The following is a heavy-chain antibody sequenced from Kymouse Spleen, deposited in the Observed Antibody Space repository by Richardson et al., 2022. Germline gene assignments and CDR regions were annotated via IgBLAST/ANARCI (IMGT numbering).Heavy chain of an antibody. Sequence: EVQLVESGGGLVKPGGSLRLSCAASGFTFSSYSMNWVRQAPGKGLEWVSSISSSSSYIYYADSVKGRFTISRDNAKNSLYLQMNSLRAEDTAVYYCARDPEDIVLMVYAYYYYYYGMDVWGQGTTVTVSS. V-gene: IGHV3-21*03. D-gene: IGHD2-8*01. CDR3: ARDPEDIVLMVYAYYYYYYGMDV. CDR2: ISSSSSYI. J-gene: IGHJ6*02. CDR1: GFTFSSYS.